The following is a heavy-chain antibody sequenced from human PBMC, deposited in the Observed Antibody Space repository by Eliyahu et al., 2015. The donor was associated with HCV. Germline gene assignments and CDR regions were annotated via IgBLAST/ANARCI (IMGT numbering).Heavy chain of an antibody. J-gene: IGHJ4*02. V-gene: IGHV4-39*01. D-gene: IGHD4-23*01. CDR1: GXXISXSSYY. CDR3: ARGGVHWAVVQVDY. Sequence: QLQLQESGPGLVKPSETLSLTCTVSGXXISXSSYYXGWIRQPPGKGLEWIGSIYYSGSTYYNPSLKSRVTISVDTSKNQFSLKLSSVTAADTAVYYCARGGVHWAVVQVDYWGQGTLVTVSS. CDR2: IYYSGST.